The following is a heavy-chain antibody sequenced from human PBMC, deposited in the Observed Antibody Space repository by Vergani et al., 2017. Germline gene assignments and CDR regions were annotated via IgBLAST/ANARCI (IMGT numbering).Heavy chain of an antibody. CDR2: LNHSGST. CDR3: ARGGRMVRGVINWFDP. J-gene: IGHJ5*02. Sequence: QVQLQPWGAGLLQPSETLSLPCAVYGVSFRCYYWRWIRQPPGKGLEWIGELNHSGSTNYNPSLKSRVTISVDTSKNQFSLKLSSVTAADTAVYYCARGGRMVRGVINWFDPWGQGTLVTVSS. CDR1: GVSFRCYY. D-gene: IGHD3-10*01. V-gene: IGHV4-34*01.